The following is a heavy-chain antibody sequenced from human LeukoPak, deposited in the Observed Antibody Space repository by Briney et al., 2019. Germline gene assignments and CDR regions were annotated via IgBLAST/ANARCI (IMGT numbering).Heavy chain of an antibody. CDR1: GGSISSSSYY. J-gene: IGHJ4*02. CDR2: IYYSGST. V-gene: IGHV4-39*07. Sequence: SETLSLTCTVSGGSISSSSYYWGWIRQPPGKGLEWIGSIYYSGSTYYNPSLKSRVTISVDTSKNHFSLKLTSVTAADTAVYYCAREGRYGSGSYYFTYYFESWGQGTLVTVSS. D-gene: IGHD3-10*01. CDR3: AREGRYGSGSYYFTYYFES.